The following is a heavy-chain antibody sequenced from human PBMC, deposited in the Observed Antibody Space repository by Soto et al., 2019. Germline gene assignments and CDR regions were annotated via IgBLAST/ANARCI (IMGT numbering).Heavy chain of an antibody. Sequence: SETLSLTCAVSGDPASRSSWWPGVRQPPGKGLEWIGEIYHTETTNYAPSLKSRVTISLDKSMNQFSLRFNSVTPADTAVYYCARYDFGTFDNWGQGIRVTVSS. J-gene: IGHJ4*02. D-gene: IGHD4-17*01. V-gene: IGHV4-4*02. CDR2: IYHTETT. CDR3: ARYDFGTFDN. CDR1: GDPASRSSW.